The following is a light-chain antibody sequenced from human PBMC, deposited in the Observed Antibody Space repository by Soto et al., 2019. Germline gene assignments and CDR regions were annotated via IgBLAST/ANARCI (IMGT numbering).Light chain of an antibody. V-gene: IGLV2-8*01. Sequence: QSVLTQPPSASGSPGQSVTISCTGTSSDVGAYNQVSWYQQHPGKAPKLMIYEVSKRPSGVPDRFSGSKSGNTASLTVSGLQAEDEADYYCSSYTSSSTYVFGTGTKLTVL. CDR2: EVS. CDR1: SSDVGAYNQ. CDR3: SSYTSSSTYV. J-gene: IGLJ1*01.